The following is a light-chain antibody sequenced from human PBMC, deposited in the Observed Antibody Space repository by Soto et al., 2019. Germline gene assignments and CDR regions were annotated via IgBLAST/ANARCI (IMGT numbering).Light chain of an antibody. CDR2: AVR. V-gene: IGLV2-11*01. CDR1: NSDVGRYNS. Sequence: QSVLTQPHSVSGSPGQSVTISCTGTNSDVGRYNSVSWYQQLPGKAPKIIISAVRQRPSGVPDRFSGSKSGNTASLAISGLQSEDEATYYCATWDDSRKGVFGTGTKVTV. J-gene: IGLJ1*01. CDR3: ATWDDSRKGV.